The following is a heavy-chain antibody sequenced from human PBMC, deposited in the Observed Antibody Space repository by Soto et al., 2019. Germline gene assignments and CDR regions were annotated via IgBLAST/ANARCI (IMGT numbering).Heavy chain of an antibody. J-gene: IGHJ3*01. Sequence: PSETLSLTCDVYGGSFSGYFWNWIRQPPGKGLEWIGKVNHNGRNNYNPSLKSRVTISLDMSKKQISLKLTSVTAADTAVYYCARGGSSDWQVAFDFWGQGTMVTVSS. D-gene: IGHD6-19*01. CDR2: VNHNGRN. V-gene: IGHV4-34*01. CDR1: GGSFSGYF. CDR3: ARGGSSDWQVAFDF.